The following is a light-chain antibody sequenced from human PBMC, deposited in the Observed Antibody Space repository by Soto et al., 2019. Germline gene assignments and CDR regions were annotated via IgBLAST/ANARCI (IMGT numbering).Light chain of an antibody. Sequence: QSALTQPASVSGSPGQSITISCTGTSSDVGGYNYVSWYQQRPGKAPKRMIYDVSNRPSGVSNRFSGSKSGNTASLTISGLQAEDEADYYCSSYTSSSTLVGFGGVTKRSVL. CDR2: DVS. CDR1: SSDVGGYNY. CDR3: SSYTSSSTLVG. J-gene: IGLJ2*01. V-gene: IGLV2-14*01.